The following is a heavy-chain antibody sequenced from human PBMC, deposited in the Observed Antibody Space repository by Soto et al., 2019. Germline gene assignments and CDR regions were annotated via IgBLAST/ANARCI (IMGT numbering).Heavy chain of an antibody. V-gene: IGHV6-1*01. CDR3: ARGSHDSTSS. CDR2: TYYRSKWYN. J-gene: IGHJ5*02. CDR1: DDKASGNSAG. Sequence: QTQSLTGAIGDDKASGNSAGCIWINQSPSRGLEWLGRTYYRSKWYNDYAVSVNSRITINPDTSKNQFSLQLTSVTPEDTAVSFCARGSHDSTSSWGQGTLVTVSS. D-gene: IGHD2-2*01.